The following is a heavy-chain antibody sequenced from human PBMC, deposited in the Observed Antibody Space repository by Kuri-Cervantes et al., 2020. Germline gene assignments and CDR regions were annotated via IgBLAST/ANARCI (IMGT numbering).Heavy chain of an antibody. Sequence: ASVKVSRKASGYTFTSYAMHWVRQAPGQRLEWMGWINAGNGNTKYSQKFQGRVTITRDTSASTAYMELSSLRSEDTAVYYCAKGVPAAMLSWFDPWGQGTLVTVSS. D-gene: IGHD2-2*01. V-gene: IGHV1-3*01. J-gene: IGHJ5*02. CDR1: GYTFTSYA. CDR3: AKGVPAAMLSWFDP. CDR2: INAGNGNT.